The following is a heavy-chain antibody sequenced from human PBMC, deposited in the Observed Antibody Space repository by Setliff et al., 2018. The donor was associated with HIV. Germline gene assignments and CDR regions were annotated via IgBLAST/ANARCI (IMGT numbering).Heavy chain of an antibody. CDR1: GYSFTSYA. D-gene: IGHD7-27*01. Sequence: ASVKVSCKASGYSFTSYAMHWVRQAPGQRLEWMGWNNADNGDTKYSQKFQGRVTITRDTSASTAYMELSSLRSEDTAVYYCARDRPNWAMDYWGQGTLVTAPQ. V-gene: IGHV1-3*01. CDR3: ARDRPNWAMDY. J-gene: IGHJ4*02. CDR2: NNADNGDT.